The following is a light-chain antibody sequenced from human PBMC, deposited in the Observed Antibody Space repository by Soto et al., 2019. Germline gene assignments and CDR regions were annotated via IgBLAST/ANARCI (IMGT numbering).Light chain of an antibody. CDR3: QQHGSSPWT. V-gene: IGKV3-20*01. Sequence: EIVLTQSPGTLSLSPGERATLSCRARQSVSSSYLAWYQQRPGQAPRLLIYGASIRATGIPGRFSGSGSGTDFTLTISRLEPEDFAVYFCQQHGSSPWTFGQGTKVEIK. CDR1: QSVSSSY. J-gene: IGKJ1*01. CDR2: GAS.